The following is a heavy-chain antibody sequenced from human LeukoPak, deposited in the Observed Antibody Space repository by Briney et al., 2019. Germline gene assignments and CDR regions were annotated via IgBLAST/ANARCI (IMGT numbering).Heavy chain of an antibody. J-gene: IGHJ6*02. Sequence: TGGSLRLSCAASGFTFSSYGMSWVRQAPGKGLVWVSRINSDGSSTTYADSVKGRFTISRDNAKNTLYLQMNSLRAEDTAVYYCARDYGRSRDYGMDVWGQGTTVTVSS. V-gene: IGHV3-74*03. CDR2: INSDGSST. CDR3: ARDYGRSRDYGMDV. CDR1: GFTFSSYG. D-gene: IGHD3-10*01.